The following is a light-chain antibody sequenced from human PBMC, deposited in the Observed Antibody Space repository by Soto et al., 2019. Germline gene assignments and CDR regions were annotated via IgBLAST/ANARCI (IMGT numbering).Light chain of an antibody. CDR1: QSVSSSF. CDR3: QLYRSSWT. Sequence: EIVLTQSPGTLSLSPGERATLSCRASQSVSSSFLAWYQQKPGQPPRLLIYGTSSRATGIPERFSGSGSGTDFTLTISRLEPEDFAVYYCQLYRSSWTVGRGTKVEVK. CDR2: GTS. V-gene: IGKV3-20*01. J-gene: IGKJ1*01.